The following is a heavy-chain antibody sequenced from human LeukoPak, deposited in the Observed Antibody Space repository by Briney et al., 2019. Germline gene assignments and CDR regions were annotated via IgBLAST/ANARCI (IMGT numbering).Heavy chain of an antibody. CDR3: ARHDSYGPVNWFDP. Sequence: SETLSLTCAVYGGSFSGYYWSWIRQPPGKGLEWIGEINHSGSTNYNPSLKSRVTMSVDTSKNQFSLKLSSVTAADTAVYYCARHDSYGPVNWFDPWGQGTPVTVSS. CDR1: GGSFSGYY. D-gene: IGHD3-10*01. CDR2: INHSGST. J-gene: IGHJ5*02. V-gene: IGHV4-34*01.